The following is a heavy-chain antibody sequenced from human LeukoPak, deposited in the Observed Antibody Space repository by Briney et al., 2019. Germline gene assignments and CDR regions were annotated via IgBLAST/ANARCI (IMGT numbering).Heavy chain of an antibody. Sequence: GGSLRLSCAASGFTFSNYGMSWVRQAPGKGLEWVSGISDSGGTTYYADSVKGRFTISRDNSKNTLYLQMNSLRAEDTAVYYCAKDRDYGDYSDYWGQGTLVTVSS. J-gene: IGHJ4*02. D-gene: IGHD4-17*01. CDR3: AKDRDYGDYSDY. CDR1: GFTFSNYG. V-gene: IGHV3-23*01. CDR2: ISDSGGTT.